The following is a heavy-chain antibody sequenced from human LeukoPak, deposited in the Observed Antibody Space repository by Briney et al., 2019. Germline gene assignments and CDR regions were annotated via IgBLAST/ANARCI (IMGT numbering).Heavy chain of an antibody. Sequence: GGSLRLSCAASGLTFSSYAMSWVRQAPGKGLERVSAISGSGGSTYYADSVKGRFTISRDNSKNTLYLQMNSLRAEDTAVYYCAKPSMDSSGYLDYWGQGTLVTVSS. V-gene: IGHV3-23*01. D-gene: IGHD3-22*01. CDR3: AKPSMDSSGYLDY. J-gene: IGHJ4*02. CDR1: GLTFSSYA. CDR2: ISGSGGST.